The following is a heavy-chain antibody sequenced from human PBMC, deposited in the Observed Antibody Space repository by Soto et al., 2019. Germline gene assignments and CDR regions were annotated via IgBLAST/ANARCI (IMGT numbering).Heavy chain of an antibody. V-gene: IGHV2-5*01. Sequence: GSGPTLVNPTRTLTLTCTFSGFSLSTSGVGVGWIRQPPGKALEWLALIYWNDDKRYSPSLKSRLTITKDTSKNQVVLTMTNMDRVETATYYCALTRPLPIPPRHQLFDPWGQASLVTVSS. J-gene: IGHJ5*02. CDR1: GFSLSTSGVG. CDR3: ALTRPLPIPPRHQLFDP. D-gene: IGHD6-6*01. CDR2: IYWNDDK.